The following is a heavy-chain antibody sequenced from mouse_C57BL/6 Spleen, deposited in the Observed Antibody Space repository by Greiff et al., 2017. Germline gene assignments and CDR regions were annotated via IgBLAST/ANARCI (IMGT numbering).Heavy chain of an antibody. Sequence: EVKLMESEGGLVQPGSSMKLSCTASGFTFSDYYMAWVRQVPEKGLEWVANINYDGSSTYYLDSLKSRFIISRDNAKNILYLQMSSLKSEDTATYYCARGTGPFAYWGQGTLVTVSA. V-gene: IGHV5-16*01. CDR3: ARGTGPFAY. CDR1: GFTFSDYY. D-gene: IGHD4-1*01. J-gene: IGHJ3*01. CDR2: INYDGSST.